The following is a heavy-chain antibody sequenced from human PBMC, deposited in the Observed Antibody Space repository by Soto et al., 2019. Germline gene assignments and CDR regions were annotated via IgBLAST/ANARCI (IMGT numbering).Heavy chain of an antibody. V-gene: IGHV1-2*04. CDR1: GYTFTGYY. CDR3: ARGYCSGGSCYYGMDV. J-gene: IGHJ6*02. D-gene: IGHD2-15*01. CDR2: INPNSGGT. Sequence: ASVKVSCKASGYTFTGYYMHWVRQAPGQGLEWMGWINPNSGGTNYARKFQGWVTMTRDTSISTAYMELSRLRSDDTAVYYCARGYCSGGSCYYGMDVWGQGTTVTVSS.